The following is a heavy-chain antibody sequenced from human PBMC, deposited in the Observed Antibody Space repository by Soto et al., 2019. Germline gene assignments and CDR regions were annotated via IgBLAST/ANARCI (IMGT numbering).Heavy chain of an antibody. CDR2: IKSKTDGETT. V-gene: IGHV3-15*01. CDR3: TTDSYSGYDQRDAFDI. J-gene: IGHJ3*02. D-gene: IGHD5-12*01. CDR1: GFTFSNAW. Sequence: GGSLRLSCAASGFTFSNAWMSWVRQAPGKGLEWVGRIKSKTDGETTDYAAPVKGRFTISRDDSKNTLYLQMNSLKTEDTAVYYCTTDSYSGYDQRDAFDIWGQGTMVTVSS.